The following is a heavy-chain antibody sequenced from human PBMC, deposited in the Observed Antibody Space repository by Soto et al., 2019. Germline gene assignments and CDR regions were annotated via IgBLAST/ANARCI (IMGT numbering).Heavy chain of an antibody. Sequence: EVQLLESGGGLVQPGGSLRLSCAASGFTFSSYAMSWVRQAPGKGLEWVSAISGSGGSTYYADSVKGRFIISRDNSKNTLYLQMNSLRAEDTAVYYCAKRDGDYGQSDYWGQGTLVTVSS. CDR2: ISGSGGST. D-gene: IGHD4-17*01. CDR1: GFTFSSYA. J-gene: IGHJ4*02. CDR3: AKRDGDYGQSDY. V-gene: IGHV3-23*01.